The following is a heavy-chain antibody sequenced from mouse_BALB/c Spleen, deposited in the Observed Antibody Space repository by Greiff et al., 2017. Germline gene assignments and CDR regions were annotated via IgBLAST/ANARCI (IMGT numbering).Heavy chain of an antibody. D-gene: IGHD1-1*01. CDR3: ARGGIYGSSYYWYFDV. J-gene: IGHJ1*01. V-gene: IGHV3-2*02. Sequence: EVKLMESGPGLVKPSQSLSLTCTVTGYSITSDYAWNWIRQFPGNKLAWMGYISYSGSTSYNPSLKSRISITRDTSKNQFFLQLNSVTTEDTATYYCARGGIYGSSYYWYFDVWGAGTTVTVSS. CDR1: GYSITSDYA. CDR2: ISYSGST.